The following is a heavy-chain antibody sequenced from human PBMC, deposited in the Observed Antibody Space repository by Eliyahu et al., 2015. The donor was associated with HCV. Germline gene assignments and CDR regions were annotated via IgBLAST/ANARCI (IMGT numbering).Heavy chain of an antibody. V-gene: IGHV4-39*01. Sequence: QLQLQXSGPGLVKPSETLSLTCTVSGGSISSSSYYXGWTRQPPGKGLEWIGSIYYSGSTYYNPSLKSRVTISVDTSKNQFSLKLSSVTAADTAVYYCASMAPDYYYDSSGYYRTPGFDYWGQGTLVTVSS. D-gene: IGHD3-22*01. J-gene: IGHJ4*02. CDR2: IYYSGST. CDR3: ASMAPDYYYDSSGYYRTPGFDY. CDR1: GGSISSSSYY.